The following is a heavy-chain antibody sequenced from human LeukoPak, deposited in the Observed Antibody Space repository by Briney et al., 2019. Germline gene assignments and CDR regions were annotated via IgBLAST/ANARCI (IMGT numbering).Heavy chain of an antibody. D-gene: IGHD3-10*01. Sequence: ASVNVSRKCSVFTFTGYYIYWVRQAPGQGLEWMGFSNPNSGGTNYALKFQGRVTMTRDPSISTAYMELSRLRSDDTAVYYCAKRPRYGSGNYYNNYWGQGTLVTVSS. CDR3: AKRPRYGSGNYYNNY. CDR2: SNPNSGGT. J-gene: IGHJ4*02. V-gene: IGHV1-2*02. CDR1: VFTFTGYY.